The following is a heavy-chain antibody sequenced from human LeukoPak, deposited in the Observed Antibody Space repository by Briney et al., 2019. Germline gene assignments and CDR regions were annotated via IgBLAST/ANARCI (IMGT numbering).Heavy chain of an antibody. Sequence: GASVKVSCKASGYTFTGYYMHWVRQASGKGLEWVGRIRSKANSYATAYAASVKGRFTISGDDSKNTAYLQMNSLKTEDTAVYYCTRFLGELPFDYWGQGTLVTVSS. CDR2: IRSKANSYAT. V-gene: IGHV3-73*01. CDR1: GYTFTGYY. CDR3: TRFLGELPFDY. J-gene: IGHJ4*02. D-gene: IGHD3-10*01.